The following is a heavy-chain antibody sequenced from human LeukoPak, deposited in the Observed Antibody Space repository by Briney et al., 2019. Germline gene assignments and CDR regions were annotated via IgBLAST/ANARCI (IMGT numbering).Heavy chain of an antibody. CDR3: ASFDYGGNPDDY. CDR1: GYSISSGYY. Sequence: SETLSLTYTVSGYSISSGYYWGWIRQPPGKGLEWIGSIYHSGSTYYNPSLKSRVTISVDTSKNQFSLKLSSVTAADTAVYYCASFDYGGNPDDYWGQGTLVTVSS. J-gene: IGHJ4*02. D-gene: IGHD4-23*01. V-gene: IGHV4-38-2*02. CDR2: IYHSGST.